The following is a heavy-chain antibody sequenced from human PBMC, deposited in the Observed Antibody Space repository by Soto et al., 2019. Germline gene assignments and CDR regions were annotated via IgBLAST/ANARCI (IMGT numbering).Heavy chain of an antibody. Sequence: SETLSLTCSVSNGSISGFYWTWIRQPPGKILEWIGYIHYSGRTDYNPSLTSRATMSVDTSKNQFSLNLKSITAADTAVYYCVRVGVGIGNHFDSWGRGXLVTVYS. J-gene: IGHJ4*02. CDR2: IHYSGRT. V-gene: IGHV4-59*12. D-gene: IGHD1-26*01. CDR1: NGSISGFY. CDR3: VRVGVGIGNHFDS.